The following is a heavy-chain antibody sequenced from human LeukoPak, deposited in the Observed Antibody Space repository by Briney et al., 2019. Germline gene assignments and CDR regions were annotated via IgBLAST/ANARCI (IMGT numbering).Heavy chain of an antibody. D-gene: IGHD3-10*01. V-gene: IGHV4-59*01. Sequence: SETLSLTCTVSGGSISSYYWSWIRQPPGEGLEWIGYIYYRGSTNYNPSLKSRVTISVDTSKNQFSLKLSSVTAADTAVYYCARGYYGSGSYSFDYWGQGTLVTVSS. J-gene: IGHJ4*02. CDR3: ARGYYGSGSYSFDY. CDR1: GGSISSYY. CDR2: IYYRGST.